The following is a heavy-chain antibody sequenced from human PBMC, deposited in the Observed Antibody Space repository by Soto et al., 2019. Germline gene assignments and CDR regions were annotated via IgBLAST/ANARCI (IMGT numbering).Heavy chain of an antibody. CDR2: MNPNSGNT. Sequence: ASVKVSCKASGYTFTSYDINWVRQATGQGLEWMGWMNPNSGNTGYAQKFQGRVTMTRNTSISTAYMELSSLRSEDTAVYCCARDGVRSSSSSWYETGYYYYGMDVWGQGTTVTVSS. CDR1: GYTFTSYD. D-gene: IGHD6-13*01. J-gene: IGHJ6*02. CDR3: ARDGVRSSSSSWYETGYYYYGMDV. V-gene: IGHV1-8*01.